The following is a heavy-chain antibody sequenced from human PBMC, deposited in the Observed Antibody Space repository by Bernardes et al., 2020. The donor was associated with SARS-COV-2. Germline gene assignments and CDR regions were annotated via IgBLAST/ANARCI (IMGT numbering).Heavy chain of an antibody. CDR1: GYTLTALS. J-gene: IGHJ6*02. D-gene: IGHD2-15*01. V-gene: IGHV1-24*01. CDR2: FDPEDGET. Sequence: ASVKVSCKVSGYTLTALSMHWVRQAPGKGLEWMGGFDPEDGETIYAQKFQGRVTMTEDTSTDTAYMELSSLRSEDTAVYYCATDMDLIEGVKNRLVVGYYYGMDVWGQGNTVTVSS. CDR3: ATDMDLIEGVKNRLVVGYYYGMDV.